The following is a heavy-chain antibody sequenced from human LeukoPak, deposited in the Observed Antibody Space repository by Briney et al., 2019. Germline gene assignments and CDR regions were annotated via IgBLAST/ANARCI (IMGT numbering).Heavy chain of an antibody. CDR1: GGSISSYY. CDR2: IYYTGST. Sequence: SETLSLTCTVSGGSISSYYWSWIRQPPGKGLEWIGYIYYTGSTNYNPSLKSRVTISVDTSKSHFSLKLSSVTAADTAVYYCARMYDSSGYYYPFDYWGQGTLVTVSS. V-gene: IGHV4-59*08. D-gene: IGHD3-22*01. J-gene: IGHJ4*02. CDR3: ARMYDSSGYYYPFDY.